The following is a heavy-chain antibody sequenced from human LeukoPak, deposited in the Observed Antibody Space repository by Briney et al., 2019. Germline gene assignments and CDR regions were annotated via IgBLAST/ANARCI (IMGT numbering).Heavy chain of an antibody. CDR1: GGSISSYY. CDR2: IYYSGST. Sequence: SETLSLTCTVSGGSISSYYWSWIRQPPGKGLEWIGYIYYSGSTNYNPSLKSRVTISVDTSKNQFSLKLSSVTAADTAVYYCARHGVYGDYDSPNYYYYGMDVWGQGTTVTVSS. D-gene: IGHD4-17*01. V-gene: IGHV4-59*08. J-gene: IGHJ6*02. CDR3: ARHGVYGDYDSPNYYYYGMDV.